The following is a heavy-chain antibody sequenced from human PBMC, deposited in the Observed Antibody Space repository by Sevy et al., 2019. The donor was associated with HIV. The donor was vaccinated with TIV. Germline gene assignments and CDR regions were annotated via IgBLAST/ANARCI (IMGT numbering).Heavy chain of an antibody. CDR1: GYTLTQLS. Sequence: ASVKVSCKVSGYTLTQLSMHWVRQAPGKGLEWMGRFDPEDGETIYAQKFQGRVTMTEDTSTDTAYMELSSLRSEDTAVYYCAAAREYNDDNGGYFDYWGQGTLVTVSS. V-gene: IGHV1-24*01. CDR3: AAAREYNDDNGGYFDY. CDR2: FDPEDGET. J-gene: IGHJ4*02. D-gene: IGHD3-22*01.